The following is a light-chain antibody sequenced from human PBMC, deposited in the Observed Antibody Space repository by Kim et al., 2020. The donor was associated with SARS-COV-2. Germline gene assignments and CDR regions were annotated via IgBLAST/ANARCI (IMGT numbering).Light chain of an antibody. J-gene: IGKJ4*01. Sequence: ASVGDRVTITCRASQSSSSWLAWYQQKPGKAPKLLIYDASSLESGVPSRFSGSGSGTEFTLTISSLQPDDFATYYCQQYNSYALTFGGGTKVDIK. CDR2: DAS. CDR1: QSSSSW. V-gene: IGKV1-5*01. CDR3: QQYNSYALT.